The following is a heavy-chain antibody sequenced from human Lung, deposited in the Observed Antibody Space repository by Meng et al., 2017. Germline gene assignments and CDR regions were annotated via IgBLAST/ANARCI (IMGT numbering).Heavy chain of an antibody. CDR2: ITPNSGGA. CDR3: ARDRDGYASFDH. CDR1: GYIFTDFQ. D-gene: IGHD5-24*01. J-gene: IGHJ4*02. Sequence: QVQLVQSGAEVRKPGASLQVSCETSGYIFTDFQIHWVRQAPGQGLEWMGRITPNSGGANYAQKFQGRVTMTRDTSIRTAYMDLSRPTSDDTAIYYCARDRDGYASFDHWGQGTLVTVSS. V-gene: IGHV1-2*06.